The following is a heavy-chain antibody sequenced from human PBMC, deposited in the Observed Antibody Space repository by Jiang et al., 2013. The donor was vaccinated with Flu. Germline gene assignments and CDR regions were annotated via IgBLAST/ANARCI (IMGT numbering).Heavy chain of an antibody. CDR3: ARLLRGSYPTMWDF. CDR1: GYRFTNYW. J-gene: IGHJ4*02. D-gene: IGHD3-16*02. CDR2: SILMTLTP. V-gene: IGHV5-51*01. Sequence: IFCKASGYRFTNYWIGWVRQMPGKAWSGWVSSILMTLTPDTTRPSQGQVTISVGRSAKTAYLQWTSLKPSDTAMYYCARLLRGSYPTMWDFWGQGTLVSVSS.